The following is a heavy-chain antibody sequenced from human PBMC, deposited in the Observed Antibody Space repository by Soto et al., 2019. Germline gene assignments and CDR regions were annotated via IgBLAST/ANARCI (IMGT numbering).Heavy chain of an antibody. Sequence: ASVKVSCKASGYTFTSYGISWVRQAPGQGLEWMGWISAYNGNTNYAQKLQGRVTMTTDTSTSTAYMELRSLRSDDTAVYYCARVYSVGTIFGVVIPPYYFDYWGQGTLVTVSS. CDR3: ARVYSVGTIFGVVIPPYYFDY. J-gene: IGHJ4*02. CDR2: ISAYNGNT. V-gene: IGHV1-18*01. CDR1: GYTFTSYG. D-gene: IGHD3-3*01.